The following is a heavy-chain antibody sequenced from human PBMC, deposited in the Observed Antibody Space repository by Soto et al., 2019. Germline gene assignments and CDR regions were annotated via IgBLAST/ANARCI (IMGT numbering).Heavy chain of an antibody. CDR1: GFTFKNAY. D-gene: IGHD6-6*01. V-gene: IGHV3-15*07. Sequence: GGSLRLSCAASGFTFKNAYMNWVRQAPGKGLEWVARMKSIADGGTTDYAAPVKGRFTISRDDSKNTLYLQMDSLKTEDTAVYFCTRGRIVGRRMGAFDIWGQGTTVTVSS. J-gene: IGHJ3*02. CDR2: MKSIADGGTT. CDR3: TRGRIVGRRMGAFDI.